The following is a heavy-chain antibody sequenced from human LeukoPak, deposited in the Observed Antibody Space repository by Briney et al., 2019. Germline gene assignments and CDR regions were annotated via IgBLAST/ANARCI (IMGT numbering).Heavy chain of an antibody. V-gene: IGHV1-69*05. J-gene: IGHJ4*02. CDR2: IIPIFGTA. Sequence: ASVKVSCKASGGTFSSYAISWVRQAPGQGLEWMGGIIPIFGTANYAQKFQGRVTITTDESTSTAYMELSSLRSEDTAVCYCASTNFYSSSSTAFDYWGQGTLVTVSS. CDR3: ASTNFYSSSSTAFDY. D-gene: IGHD6-6*01. CDR1: GGTFSSYA.